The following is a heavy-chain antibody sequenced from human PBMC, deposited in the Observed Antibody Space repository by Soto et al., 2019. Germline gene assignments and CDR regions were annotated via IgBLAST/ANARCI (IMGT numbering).Heavy chain of an antibody. J-gene: IGHJ4*02. V-gene: IGHV3-53*01. Sequence: GGSLRLSCAASGFTVSSNYMSWVRQAPGKGLAWVSVIYSGGSTYYADSVKGRFTISRDNSKNTLYLQMNSLRAEDTAVYYCARAVIEGYYDSSPYYFDYWGQGTLVTVSS. CDR1: GFTVSSNY. CDR2: IYSGGST. D-gene: IGHD3-22*01. CDR3: ARAVIEGYYDSSPYYFDY.